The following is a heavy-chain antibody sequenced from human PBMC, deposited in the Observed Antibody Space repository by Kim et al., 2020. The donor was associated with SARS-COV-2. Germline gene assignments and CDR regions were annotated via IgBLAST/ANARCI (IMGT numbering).Heavy chain of an antibody. V-gene: IGHV4-34*01. CDR3: ARRLSNTSGWGCHYFVL. D-gene: IGHD3-10*01. CDR1: GGSFSGYY. CDR2: INHSGRT. Sequence: SETLSLTCAVYGGSFSGYYWSWIRQPPGKGLEWMGEINHSGRTNYNPSPKSRVTISVDTSKNQFSLKLTSVTAADAALYFCARRLSNTSGWGCHYFVLWG. J-gene: IGHJ3*01.